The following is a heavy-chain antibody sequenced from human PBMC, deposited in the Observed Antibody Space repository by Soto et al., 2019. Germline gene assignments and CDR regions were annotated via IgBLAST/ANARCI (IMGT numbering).Heavy chain of an antibody. CDR1: GYTFTGYY. J-gene: IGHJ4*02. D-gene: IGHD1-26*01. CDR2: INPNSGGT. V-gene: IGHV1-2*02. Sequence: QVQLVQSGAEVKKPGASVKVSCKASGYTFTGYYMHWVRQAPGQGLEWMGWINPNSGGTNYAQKFQGRVTMPRNTPISTAYMELGRLRSDDTAVYYCARGRGWELRPYYFDYWGQGTLVTVSS. CDR3: ARGRGWELRPYYFDY.